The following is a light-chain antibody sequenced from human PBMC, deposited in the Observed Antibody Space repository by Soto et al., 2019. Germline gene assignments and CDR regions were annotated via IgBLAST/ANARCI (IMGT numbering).Light chain of an antibody. Sequence: DIQMTQSPSSLSACAGDRVTITCQASHGITSYLNWCHQKPGKAPKLLIYDASNLETGVPSTFSGSGSGTDFTFSISSLQPEDIATCYCQQYHNVLYTFGQGTKLEIK. J-gene: IGKJ2*01. CDR1: HGITSY. CDR3: QQYHNVLYT. CDR2: DAS. V-gene: IGKV1-33*01.